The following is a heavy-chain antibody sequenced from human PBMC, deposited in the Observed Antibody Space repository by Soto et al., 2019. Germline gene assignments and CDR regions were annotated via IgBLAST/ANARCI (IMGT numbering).Heavy chain of an antibody. D-gene: IGHD6-6*01. V-gene: IGHV3-30-3*01. J-gene: IGHJ4*02. CDR2: ISYDGSNK. CDR1: GFTFSSYA. Sequence: GGSLRLSCAASGFTFSSYAMHWVRQAPGKGLEWVAVISYDGSNKYYADSVKGRFTISRDNSKNTLYLQMNSLRAEDTAVYYCSSPRSTSGLDYWGQGTLVTVSS. CDR3: SSPRSTSGLDY.